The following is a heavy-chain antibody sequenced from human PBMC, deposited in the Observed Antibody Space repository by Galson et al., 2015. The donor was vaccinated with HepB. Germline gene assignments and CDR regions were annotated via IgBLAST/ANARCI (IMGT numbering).Heavy chain of an antibody. D-gene: IGHD1-1*01. CDR2: INGDGGRT. V-gene: IGHV3-74*01. Sequence: SLRLSCAASGFSFSNHWMHWVRQAPGKGLIWVSQINGDGGRTTYADSLKGRFTISRDNAERTLYLQMSSLTAEDTAVYHCTKGGPRYAVDVWGQGTTVTVSS. J-gene: IGHJ6*02. CDR1: GFSFSNHW. CDR3: TKGGPRYAVDV.